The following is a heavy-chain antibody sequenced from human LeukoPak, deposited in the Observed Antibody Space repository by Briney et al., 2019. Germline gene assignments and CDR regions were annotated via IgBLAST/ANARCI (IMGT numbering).Heavy chain of an antibody. D-gene: IGHD5-24*01. J-gene: IGHJ6*03. CDR2: IRYDGSNK. V-gene: IGHV3-30*02. CDR3: AKVAVPNYYYYYYYIDV. Sequence: GGSLRLSCAASGFTFSSYGMHWVRQAPGKGLEWVAFIRYDGSNKYYADSVKGRFTISRDNSKNTLYLRMNSLRAEDTAVYYCAKVAVPNYYYYYYYIDVWGKGTTVTVSS. CDR1: GFTFSSYG.